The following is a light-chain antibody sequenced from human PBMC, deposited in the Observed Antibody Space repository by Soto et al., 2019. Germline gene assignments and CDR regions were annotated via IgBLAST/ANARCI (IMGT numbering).Light chain of an antibody. J-gene: IGKJ3*01. Sequence: EVVLMQSPDTLSWSPGERATLSCRASESISSHYIAWYQHKPGQAPRLLIFGASTRATGIPDRFSGSWSGTDFTLTISRLEPEDFAMYYCQNFGDSPFTFGPGTKVDIK. CDR2: GAS. CDR1: ESISSHY. V-gene: IGKV3-20*01. CDR3: QNFGDSPFT.